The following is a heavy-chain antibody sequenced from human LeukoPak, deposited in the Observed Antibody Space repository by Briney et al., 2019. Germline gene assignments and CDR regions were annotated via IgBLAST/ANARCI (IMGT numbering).Heavy chain of an antibody. J-gene: IGHJ6*03. CDR3: ASLRGDYDFWSGYPLDFKYYYYMDV. CDR2: IYYSGST. Sequence: SETLSLTCTVSGGSISSYYWSWIRQPPGKGLEWIGYIYYSGSTNYNPSLKSRVTISVDTSKNQFSLKLSSVTAADTAVYYCASLRGDYDFWSGYPLDFKYYYYMDVWGKGTTVTVSS. CDR1: GGSISSYY. V-gene: IGHV4-59*01. D-gene: IGHD3-3*01.